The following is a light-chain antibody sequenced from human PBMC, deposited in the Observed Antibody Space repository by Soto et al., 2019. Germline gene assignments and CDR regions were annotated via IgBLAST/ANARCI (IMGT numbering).Light chain of an antibody. J-gene: IGKJ4*01. CDR1: QSVSSN. CDR2: VAS. V-gene: IGKV3-15*01. CDR3: QQYNVWPLT. Sequence: EIVMTQSPATLSVSPGERATLSCRASQSVSSNLAWYQQKPGQTPKLLIYVASPRATGIPARFSGSVSGTEFTLTISSLQSEDFAVYYCQQYNVWPLTFGGGTKVEFK.